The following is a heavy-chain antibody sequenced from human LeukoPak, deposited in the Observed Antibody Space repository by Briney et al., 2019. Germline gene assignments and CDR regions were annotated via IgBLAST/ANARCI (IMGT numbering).Heavy chain of an antibody. CDR2: IYPGDSDT. CDR3: ARPHTPTG. J-gene: IGHJ4*02. CDR1: GYSFATFW. V-gene: IGHV5-51*01. Sequence: GEALEIPCKGSGYSFATFWIGWVRQMPGKGLEWMGIIYPGDSDTRYSPSFQGQVTISADKSISTAYLQWSSLKASDTAMYYCARPHTPTGWGQGTLVTVSS. D-gene: IGHD2-15*01.